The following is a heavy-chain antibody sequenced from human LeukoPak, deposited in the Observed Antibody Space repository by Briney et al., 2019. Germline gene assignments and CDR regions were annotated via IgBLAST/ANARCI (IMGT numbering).Heavy chain of an antibody. V-gene: IGHV4-59*08. CDR1: GGSISSDY. J-gene: IGHJ4*02. CDR2: IFFSGST. D-gene: IGHD5-24*01. Sequence: PSETLSLTCTVSGGSISSDYWTWVRQPPGKGLEWLGYIFFSGSTNFNPSLRSRVTISIDASKNQFSLKLSSVTAADTAVYYCARRTFLRRANYNYYFFDYWAQGILVTVSS. CDR3: ARRTFLRRANYNYYFFDY.